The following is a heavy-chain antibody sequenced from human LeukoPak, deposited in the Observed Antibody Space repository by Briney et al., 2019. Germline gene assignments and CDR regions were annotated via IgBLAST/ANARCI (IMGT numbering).Heavy chain of an antibody. CDR1: GGSFSGYY. CDR2: TNHSGST. J-gene: IGHJ4*02. Sequence: SETLSLTCAVYGGSFSGYYWSWIRQPPGKGLEWIGETNHSGSTNYNPSLKSRVTISVDTSKNQFSLKLSSVTAADTAVYYCARGRQQWLVPLDYWGQGTLVTVSS. V-gene: IGHV4-34*01. D-gene: IGHD6-19*01. CDR3: ARGRQQWLVPLDY.